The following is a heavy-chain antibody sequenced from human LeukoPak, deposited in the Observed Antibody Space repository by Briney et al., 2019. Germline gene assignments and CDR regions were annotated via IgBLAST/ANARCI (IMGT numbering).Heavy chain of an antibody. CDR3: APSSLTYSSGWYGY. Sequence: GGSLRLSCAAPGFTFSSYWMHWVRQAPGKGLVWVSRINADGSSTSYADSVKGRFTISRDNAKNTLYLQMNSLRAEDTAVYYCAPSSLTYSSGWYGYWGQGTLVTVSS. J-gene: IGHJ4*02. D-gene: IGHD6-19*01. V-gene: IGHV3-74*01. CDR1: GFTFSSYW. CDR2: INADGSST.